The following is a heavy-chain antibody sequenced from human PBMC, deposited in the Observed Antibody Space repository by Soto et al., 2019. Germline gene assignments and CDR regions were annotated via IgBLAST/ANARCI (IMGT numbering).Heavy chain of an antibody. Sequence: QLQLQQSGSGLVKPSQTLSLTCAVSGGSISSGGYSWSWLRQPPGKGLEWIGYIYHSGSTYYDPSLKSRVTITVARSKNQFSLKLSSVTAADTAVYYCAAGGGLPRYYWGQGTLVTVSS. CDR1: GGSISSGGYS. D-gene: IGHD5-12*01. CDR2: IYHSGST. V-gene: IGHV4-30-2*02. J-gene: IGHJ4*02. CDR3: AAGGGLPRYY.